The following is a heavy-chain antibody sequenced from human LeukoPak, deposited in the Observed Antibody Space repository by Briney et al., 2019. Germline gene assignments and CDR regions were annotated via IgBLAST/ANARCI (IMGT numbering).Heavy chain of an antibody. Sequence: SETLSLTCAVYGGSFSGYYWSWIRQPPGKGLEWIGEINHSGSTNYNPSLKSRVTISVDTSKNQFSLKLSSVTAADTAVYYCARNWYFDVWGRGTLVTVSS. CDR1: GGSFSGYY. V-gene: IGHV4-34*01. J-gene: IGHJ2*01. CDR2: INHSGST. CDR3: ARNWYFDV.